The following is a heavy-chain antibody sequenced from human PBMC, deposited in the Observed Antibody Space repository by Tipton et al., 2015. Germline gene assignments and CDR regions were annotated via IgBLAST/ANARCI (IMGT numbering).Heavy chain of an antibody. CDR3: ASTAGVVATLDY. V-gene: IGHV4-4*09. D-gene: IGHD5-12*01. Sequence: LRLSCTVPGGSISRFYWSWIRQPPGKGLEWIGYIHSTGNSAYNPSLQSRVTMSVDTPKNQFSLRLSSVTAADTAVYYCASTAGVVATLDYWGQGTLVTVSS. J-gene: IGHJ4*02. CDR2: IHSTGNS. CDR1: GGSISRFY.